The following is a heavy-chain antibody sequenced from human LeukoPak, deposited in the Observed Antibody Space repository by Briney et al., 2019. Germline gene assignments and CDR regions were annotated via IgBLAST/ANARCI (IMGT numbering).Heavy chain of an antibody. CDR3: ARTTGYGAADFDY. CDR2: IYYSGST. V-gene: IGHV4-59*01. CDR1: GGSISSYY. J-gene: IGHJ4*02. D-gene: IGHD4-17*01. Sequence: PSETLSLTCTVSGGSISSYYWSWIRQPPGKGLEWIGYIYYSGSTNYNPSLKSRVTISVDTSTNQFSLKLSSVTAADTAVYYCARTTGYGAADFDYWGQGTLVTVSS.